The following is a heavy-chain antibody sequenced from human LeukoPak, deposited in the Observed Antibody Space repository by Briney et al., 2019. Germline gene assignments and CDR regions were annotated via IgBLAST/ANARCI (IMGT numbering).Heavy chain of an antibody. CDR2: LTWDGHIT. CDR3: VKDGIDGATWRYFGS. J-gene: IGHJ4*02. Sequence: GGSLRLSCVVSGFNLHDYTMHWVRQVPGKGLEWVALLTWDGHITSYGDSVKGRVNISRDDTKNSLYLEMSRLNFDDSGLYYCVKDGIDGATWRYFGSWGRGTLVSVST. CDR1: GFNLHDYT. V-gene: IGHV3-43*01. D-gene: IGHD1-26*01.